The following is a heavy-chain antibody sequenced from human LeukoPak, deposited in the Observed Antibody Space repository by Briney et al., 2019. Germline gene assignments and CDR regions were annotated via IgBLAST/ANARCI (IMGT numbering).Heavy chain of an antibody. V-gene: IGHV3-48*02. CDR3: ARGRTGTTY. CDR1: GFSFSSFW. D-gene: IGHD1-7*01. J-gene: IGHJ4*02. CDR2: ISSSSSTI. Sequence: GGSLKLSCAASGFSFSSFWMTWVRQAPGKGLEWVSYISSSSSTIYYADSVKGRFTISRDNAKNSLYLQMNSLRDEDTAVYYCARGRTGTTYWGQGTLVTVSS.